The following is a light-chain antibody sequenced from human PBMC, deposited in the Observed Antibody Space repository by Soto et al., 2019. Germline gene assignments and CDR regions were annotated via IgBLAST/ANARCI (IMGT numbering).Light chain of an antibody. CDR2: DAS. CDR1: QDINNY. V-gene: IGKV1-13*02. CDR3: QQYNSYPWT. J-gene: IGKJ1*01. Sequence: AIQLTQSPSSLSASVGDRVTLTCRASQDINNYLAWYQQKPGKAPKLLIYDASSLESGVPSRFSGSGSGTEFTLTISSLQPDDFATYYCQQYNSYPWTFGQGTKVDIK.